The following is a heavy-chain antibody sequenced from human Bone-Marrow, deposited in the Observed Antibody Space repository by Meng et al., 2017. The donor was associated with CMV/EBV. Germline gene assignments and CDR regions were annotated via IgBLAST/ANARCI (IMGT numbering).Heavy chain of an antibody. Sequence: ASVKVSCKVSGYTLTELSMHWVRQAPGKGLEWMGGFDPEDGETIYAQKFQGRVTMTEDTSTDTAYMELSSLRSEDTAVYYCATERLSGSYSDDAFDIWGQGTMVTVSS. CDR1: GYTLTELS. J-gene: IGHJ3*02. CDR3: ATERLSGSYSDDAFDI. D-gene: IGHD1-26*01. V-gene: IGHV1-24*01. CDR2: FDPEDGET.